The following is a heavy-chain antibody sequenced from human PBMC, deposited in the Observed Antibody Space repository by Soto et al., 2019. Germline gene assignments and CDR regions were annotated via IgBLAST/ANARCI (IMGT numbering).Heavy chain of an antibody. CDR1: SVSNAW. J-gene: IGHJ4*02. V-gene: IGHV3-15*07. Sequence: SVSNAWMNWVRQAPGKGLEWVGRIKSKTDGGTTDYAAPVKGRFTISRDGSKDTLYLQMNSLKTEDTAVYYCTTEFDYYDSSGYYYATDYWGQGALVTVSS. D-gene: IGHD3-22*01. CDR2: IKSKTDGGTT. CDR3: TTEFDYYDSSGYYYATDY.